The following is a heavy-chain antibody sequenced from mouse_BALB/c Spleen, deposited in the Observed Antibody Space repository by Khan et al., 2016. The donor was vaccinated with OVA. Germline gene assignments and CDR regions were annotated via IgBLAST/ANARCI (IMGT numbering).Heavy chain of an antibody. Sequence: QVQLQQSGAELARPGASVKMSCKASGYTFTSYSMHWIKQRPGQGLEWIGNINPSNGYTNHNQKFRDKAKLTADKSSSTAYMQLSSLTSEDSAVXSCARDFHYHGSRGALDYLRQGTSVTVSS. D-gene: IGHD1-1*01. CDR1: GYTFTSYS. V-gene: IGHV1-4*01. CDR3: ARDFHYHGSRGALDY. CDR2: INPSNGYT. J-gene: IGHJ4*01.